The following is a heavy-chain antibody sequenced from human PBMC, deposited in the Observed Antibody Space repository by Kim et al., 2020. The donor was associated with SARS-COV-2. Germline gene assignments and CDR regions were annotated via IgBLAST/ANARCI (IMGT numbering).Heavy chain of an antibody. CDR2: ISYDGSNK. V-gene: IGHV3-30*18. J-gene: IGHJ4*02. D-gene: IGHD3-10*01. CDR3: AKEGIHITMVRGVIIRNYYFDY. CDR1: GFTFSSYG. Sequence: GGSLRLSCAASGFTFSSYGMHWVRQAPGKGLEWVAVISYDGSNKYYADSVKGRFTISRDNSKNTLYLQMNSLRAEDTAVYYCAKEGIHITMVRGVIIRNYYFDYWGQGTLVTVSS.